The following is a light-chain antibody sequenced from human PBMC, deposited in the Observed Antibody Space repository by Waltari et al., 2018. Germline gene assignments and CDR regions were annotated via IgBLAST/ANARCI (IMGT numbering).Light chain of an antibody. J-gene: IGLJ2*01. CDR2: DNK. CDR1: TSNIANNY. V-gene: IGLV1-51*01. Sequence: QSVLTQPPSVSAAAGQKITISCSGSTSNIANNYVSWYQQVPGTAPKVLIYDNKKRPSGIPDRFSCSKSGTSATLGITGLQTGDEADYYCGTWDSRLSTVVLGGGTKLTVL. CDR3: GTWDSRLSTVV.